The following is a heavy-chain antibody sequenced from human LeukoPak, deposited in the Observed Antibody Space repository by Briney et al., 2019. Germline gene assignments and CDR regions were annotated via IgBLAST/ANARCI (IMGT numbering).Heavy chain of an antibody. Sequence: PSQTLSLTCTVSGGSISSGGYYWSWIRQHPGKGLEWIGYIYYSGSTYYNPSLKSRVTISVDTSKNQFSLKLSSVTAADTAVYYCALGRGYSGYDWLNYYYYYMDVWGKGTTVTVSS. CDR2: IYYSGST. V-gene: IGHV4-31*03. D-gene: IGHD5-12*01. CDR1: GGSISSGGYY. CDR3: ALGRGYSGYDWLNYYYYYMDV. J-gene: IGHJ6*03.